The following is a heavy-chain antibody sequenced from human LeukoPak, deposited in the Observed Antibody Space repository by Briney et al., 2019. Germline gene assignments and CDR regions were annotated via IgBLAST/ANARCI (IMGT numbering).Heavy chain of an antibody. CDR3: ARGYCSGGSCSLVDY. CDR2: INTNTGNP. V-gene: IGHV7-4-1*02. J-gene: IGHJ4*02. Sequence: GASVKVSAKASGYTFTTYAMNWVRQAPGQGLEWMGWINTNTGNPTYAQGFTGRFVFSLDTSVSTAYLQISSLKAEDTAVYYCARGYCSGGSCSLVDYWGQGTLVTVSS. D-gene: IGHD2-15*01. CDR1: GYTFTTYA.